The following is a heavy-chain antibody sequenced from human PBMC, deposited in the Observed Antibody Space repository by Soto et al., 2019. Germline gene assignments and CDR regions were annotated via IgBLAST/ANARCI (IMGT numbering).Heavy chain of an antibody. Sequence: GGSLGLSCAASGFTFTNYDMHWVRQSPGKGLEWMALILHDGSAEYYADSVKGRFTISRDNSKNTLYLQMNSLRAEDTAVYYCARSRDGYSFYFYYGMDGWGQGTTVTVSS. CDR2: ILHDGSAE. V-gene: IGHV3-30*03. CDR3: ARSRDGYSFYFYYGMDG. CDR1: GFTFTNYD. D-gene: IGHD4-4*01. J-gene: IGHJ6*02.